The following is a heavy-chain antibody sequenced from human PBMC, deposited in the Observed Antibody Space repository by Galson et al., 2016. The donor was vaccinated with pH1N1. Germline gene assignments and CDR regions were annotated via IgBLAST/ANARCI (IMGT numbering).Heavy chain of an antibody. CDR1: GFTFSHYW. Sequence: SLRLSCAASGFTFSHYWMSWVRQAPGKGLEWVANIMENGSEKYYLDSVKGRFTISRDNAKHSVSLQLDSLRAEDTAVYYCAGHLFSSSESPFEYWGQGALVTVSS. J-gene: IGHJ4*02. CDR3: AGHLFSSSESPFEY. CDR2: IMENGSEK. V-gene: IGHV3-7*01.